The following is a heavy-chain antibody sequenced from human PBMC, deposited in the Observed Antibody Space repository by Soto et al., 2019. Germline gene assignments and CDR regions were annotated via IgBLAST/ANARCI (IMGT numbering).Heavy chain of an antibody. J-gene: IGHJ6*02. V-gene: IGHV3-23*01. CDR3: ARDRILWWLQPRNEDYYYYYGMDV. CDR2: ISSSSGST. D-gene: IGHD2-21*01. Sequence: GGSLRLSCAASGFTFSSYAMSWVRQAPGKGLEWVSAISSSSGSTYYADSVKGRFTISRDNAKNSLYLQMNSLRDEDTAVYYCARDRILWWLQPRNEDYYYYYGMDVWGQGTTVTVSS. CDR1: GFTFSSYA.